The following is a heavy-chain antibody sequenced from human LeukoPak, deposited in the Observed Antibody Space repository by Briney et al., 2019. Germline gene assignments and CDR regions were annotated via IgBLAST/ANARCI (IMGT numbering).Heavy chain of an antibody. J-gene: IGHJ6*03. D-gene: IGHD3-3*01. Sequence: SETLSLTCAVYGGSFSGYYWSWIRQPPGKGLEWIGEINHSGSTNYNPSLKSRVTISVDTSKNQFSLKLSSVTAADTAVYYCARGCYIGVVTYRYYYYYYMDVWGKGTTVTVSS. CDR1: GGSFSGYY. CDR3: ARGCYIGVVTYRYYYYYYMDV. CDR2: INHSGST. V-gene: IGHV4-34*01.